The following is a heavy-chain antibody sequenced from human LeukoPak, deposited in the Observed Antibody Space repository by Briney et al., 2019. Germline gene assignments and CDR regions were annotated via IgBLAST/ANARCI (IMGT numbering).Heavy chain of an antibody. D-gene: IGHD1-26*01. CDR3: AKDVIWFLGIVED. CDR2: IIPILGIA. V-gene: IGHV1-69*04. J-gene: IGHJ4*02. Sequence: SVKVSCKASGGTFSSYAISWVRQAPGQGLESMGRIIPILGIANYAQKFQGRVTITADKSTSTAYMELSSLRSEDTAVYYCAKDVIWFLGIVEDWGQGTVVTVSS. CDR1: GGTFSSYA.